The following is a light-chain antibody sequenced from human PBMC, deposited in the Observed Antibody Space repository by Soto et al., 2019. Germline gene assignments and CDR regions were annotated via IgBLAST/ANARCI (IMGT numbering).Light chain of an antibody. CDR1: QSVTSNY. V-gene: IGKV3-20*01. J-gene: IGKJ1*01. CDR3: QQYTDWPLT. CDR2: GVS. Sequence: EVVMTQSPATLSVSPGERATLSCRASQSVTSNYLAWYQQKPGQAPRLLIYGVSSRATGVPDRFIGSGSGTDFTLTISRLEPEDFAVYYCQQYTDWPLTFGQGTKVEVK.